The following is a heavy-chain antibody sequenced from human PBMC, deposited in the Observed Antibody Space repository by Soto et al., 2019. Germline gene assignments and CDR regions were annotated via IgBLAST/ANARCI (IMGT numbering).Heavy chain of an antibody. D-gene: IGHD4-17*01. J-gene: IGHJ4*02. CDR1: GFTFSSYS. V-gene: IGHV3-21*01. CDR3: ARDRGDYEGLPYSFDH. Sequence: GGSLRLSCAASGFTFSSYSMHWVRQAPGKGLEWVSSISSRSRSIYYADSQKGRFTISRDNTKNSLYLQMNNLRAEDTAVYYCARDRGDYEGLPYSFDHWGQGTLVTVSS. CDR2: ISSRSRSI.